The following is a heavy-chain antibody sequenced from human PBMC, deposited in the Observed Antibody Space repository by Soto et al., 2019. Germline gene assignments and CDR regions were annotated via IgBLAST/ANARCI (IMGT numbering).Heavy chain of an antibody. Sequence: QVQLQESGPGLVKPSQTLSLTCTVSGGSISSGGYYWSWIRQHPGKGLEWIGYIYYYGSTYYNPSLKRRVTISVDTSKNQFSLKLSSVTAADTAVYYWARVCGGDCHYGMDVWGQGTTVTVSS. CDR2: IYYYGST. J-gene: IGHJ6*02. D-gene: IGHD2-21*02. CDR1: GGSISSGGYY. V-gene: IGHV4-31*03. CDR3: ARVCGGDCHYGMDV.